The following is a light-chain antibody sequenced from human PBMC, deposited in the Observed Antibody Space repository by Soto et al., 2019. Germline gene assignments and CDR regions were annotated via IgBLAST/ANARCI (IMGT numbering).Light chain of an antibody. Sequence: DIQMTQSPSTLSASVGDRVTITCRASQSISSWLAWYQQKPGKAPKLLIYKASNLESGVPSRFSGIGYGTGFTLSINSLQPDDFATYYCQHYSSYSRTFGQGTKVEIK. CDR1: QSISSW. J-gene: IGKJ1*01. V-gene: IGKV1-5*03. CDR2: KAS. CDR3: QHYSSYSRT.